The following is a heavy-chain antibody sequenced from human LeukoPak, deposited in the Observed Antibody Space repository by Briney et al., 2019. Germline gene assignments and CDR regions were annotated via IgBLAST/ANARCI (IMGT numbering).Heavy chain of an antibody. CDR1: GFTFSSYG. J-gene: IGHJ4*02. D-gene: IGHD3-3*01. V-gene: IGHV3-30*18. Sequence: GRSLRLSCAASGFTFSSYGMHWVRQAPGKGLEWVAVISYDGSNKYYADSVKGRFTISRDNSKNTLYLQMNSLRAEDAAVYYCAKEPSGYCYFDYWGQGTLVTVSS. CDR2: ISYDGSNK. CDR3: AKEPSGYCYFDY.